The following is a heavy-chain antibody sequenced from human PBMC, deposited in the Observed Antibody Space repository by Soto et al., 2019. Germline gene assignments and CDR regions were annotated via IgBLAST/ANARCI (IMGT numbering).Heavy chain of an antibody. CDR2: IKQDGSEK. V-gene: IGHV3-7*01. CDR3: ARDEGAHYYGSGSYYYFDY. CDR1: GFTFSSYW. J-gene: IGHJ4*02. D-gene: IGHD3-10*01. Sequence: GVSLRLSCAASGFTFSSYWMSWVRQAPGKGLEWVANIKQDGSEKYYVDSVKGRFTISRDNAKNSLYLQMNSLRAEDTAVYYCARDEGAHYYGSGSYYYFDYWGQGTLVTVSS.